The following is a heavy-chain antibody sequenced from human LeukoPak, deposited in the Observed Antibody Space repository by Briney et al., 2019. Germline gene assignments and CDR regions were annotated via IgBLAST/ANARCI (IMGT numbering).Heavy chain of an antibody. CDR1: GFTFSSRDW. CDR3: AREDYYGSGSYYLGGDY. J-gene: IGHJ4*02. Sequence: GGSLRLSCVASGFTFSSRDWMTWGRQAPGKGLEWVANIKQDGSEKNYVDSVKGRFTISRDNAKNSVDLQMNSLRAEDTAVYYCAREDYYGSGSYYLGGDYWGQGTLVTVSS. CDR2: IKQDGSEK. D-gene: IGHD3-10*01. V-gene: IGHV3-7*01.